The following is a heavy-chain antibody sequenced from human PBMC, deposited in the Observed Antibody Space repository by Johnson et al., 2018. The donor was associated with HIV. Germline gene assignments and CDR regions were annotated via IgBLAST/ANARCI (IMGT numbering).Heavy chain of an antibody. Sequence: VQLVESGGGLVQPGGSLRLSCAASGFIFSSYAMSWVRQAPGKGLEWVSGISGSGDSTYYADSVKGRFTISRDNSKNTLFLQMNSLRAEATAVYYCAKDQASVGTGEYALDSWGQGTVVTVSS. CDR3: AKDQASVGTGEYALDS. CDR2: ISGSGDST. CDR1: GFIFSSYA. D-gene: IGHD7-27*01. V-gene: IGHV3-23*04. J-gene: IGHJ3*02.